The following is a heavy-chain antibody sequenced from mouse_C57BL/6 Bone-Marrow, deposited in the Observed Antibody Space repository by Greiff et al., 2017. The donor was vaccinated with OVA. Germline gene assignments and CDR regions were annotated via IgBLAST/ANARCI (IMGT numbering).Heavy chain of an antibody. D-gene: IGHD1-1*01. CDR3: ARRGTTVVGGAMDY. V-gene: IGHV5-15*01. CDR1: GFTFSDYG. CDR2: ISNLAYSI. Sequence: EVQGVESGGGLVQPGGSLKLSCAASGFTFSDYGMAWVRQAPRKGPEWVAFISNLAYSIYYADTGTGRFTISRENAKKTLYLEMSSLRSEDTAMDDCARRGTTVVGGAMDYWGQGTSVTVSS. J-gene: IGHJ4*01.